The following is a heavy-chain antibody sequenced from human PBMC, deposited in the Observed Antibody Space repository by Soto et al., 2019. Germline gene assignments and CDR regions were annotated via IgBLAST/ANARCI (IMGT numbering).Heavy chain of an antibody. D-gene: IGHD6-6*01. CDR1: GGTFSSYA. CDR2: IIPIFGTA. CDR3: ARDTTYSSSSPWFDP. Sequence: ASVKVSCKASGGTFSSYAISWVRQAPGQGLEWMGGIIPIFGTANYAQKFQGRVTITADESTGTAYMELSSLRSEDTAVYYCARDTTYSSSSPWFDPWGQGTLVTVSS. V-gene: IGHV1-69*13. J-gene: IGHJ5*02.